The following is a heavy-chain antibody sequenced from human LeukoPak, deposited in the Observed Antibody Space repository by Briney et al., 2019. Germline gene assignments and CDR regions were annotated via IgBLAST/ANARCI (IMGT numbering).Heavy chain of an antibody. CDR2: IYPGDSDT. CDR1: GYSFTSYW. V-gene: IGHV5-51*01. CDR3: ARHGYSSSWYTGDYYYYYMDV. Sequence: GESLKISCKGSGYSFTSYWIGWVRQMPGKGLEWMGIIYPGDSDTRYSPSFQGQVTMSADKSISTAYLQWSSLKASDAAMYYCARHGYSSSWYTGDYYYYYMDVWGKGTTVTVSS. J-gene: IGHJ6*03. D-gene: IGHD2-2*03.